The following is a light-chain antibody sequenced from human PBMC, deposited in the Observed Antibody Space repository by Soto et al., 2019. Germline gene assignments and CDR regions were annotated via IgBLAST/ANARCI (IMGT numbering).Light chain of an antibody. Sequence: VVMTQSPATLSVSPGESATLSCKAGQSVSSDLAWYQQKPGQAPRLLIYDASTRATGIPARFSGSGSGTEVNLSISGLQSGDFALYFCQQYNYWISFGGGTKVEIK. CDR3: QQYNYWIS. CDR2: DAS. CDR1: QSVSSD. V-gene: IGKV3-15*01. J-gene: IGKJ4*02.